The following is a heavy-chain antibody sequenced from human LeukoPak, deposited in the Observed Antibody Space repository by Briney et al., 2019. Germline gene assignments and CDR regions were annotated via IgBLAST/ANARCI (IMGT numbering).Heavy chain of an antibody. CDR2: IYYSGST. Sequence: SETLSLTCTVSGGSISSYYWGWIRQPPGKGLEWIGYIYYSGSTNYNPSLKSRVTMSVDTSKNQFSLKLSSVTAADTAVYYCARGVVVAATNWFDPWGQGTLVTVSS. J-gene: IGHJ5*02. D-gene: IGHD2-15*01. CDR3: ARGVVVAATNWFDP. V-gene: IGHV4-59*08. CDR1: GGSISSYY.